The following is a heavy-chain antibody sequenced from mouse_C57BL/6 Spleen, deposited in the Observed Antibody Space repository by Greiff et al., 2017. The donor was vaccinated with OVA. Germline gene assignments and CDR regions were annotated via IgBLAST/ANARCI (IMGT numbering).Heavy chain of an antibody. CDR2: ISSGSSTI. D-gene: IGHD4-1*01. CDR3: ATGTDYAMDY. J-gene: IGHJ4*01. CDR1: GFTFSDYG. V-gene: IGHV5-17*01. Sequence: EVKLMESGGGLVKPGGSLKLSCAASGFTFSDYGMHWVRQAPVKGLEWVAYISSGSSTIYYADTVKGRFTISRDNAKNTLFLQMTSLRSEDTAMYYCATGTDYAMDYWGQGTSVTVSS.